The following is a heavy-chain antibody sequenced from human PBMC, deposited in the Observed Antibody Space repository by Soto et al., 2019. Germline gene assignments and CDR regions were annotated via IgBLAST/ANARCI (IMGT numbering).Heavy chain of an antibody. CDR2: IYYSGST. J-gene: IGHJ5*02. Sequence: SATLSLTCTVSGGSVSSGSYYWSWIRQPPGKGLEWIGYIYYSGSTNYNPSLKSRVTISVDTSKNQFSLKLSSVTAADTAVYYCARDSGYSGSYLPWFDPWGQGTLVTVSS. V-gene: IGHV4-61*01. CDR3: ARDSGYSGSYLPWFDP. D-gene: IGHD1-26*01. CDR1: GGSVSSGSYY.